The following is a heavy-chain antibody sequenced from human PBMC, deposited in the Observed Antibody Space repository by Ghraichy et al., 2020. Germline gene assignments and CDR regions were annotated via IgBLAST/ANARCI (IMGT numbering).Heavy chain of an antibody. J-gene: IGHJ4*02. V-gene: IGHV3-23*01. CDR2: ISASGDGT. CDR3: ARYLMGRPYTGCDY. Sequence: GGSLRLSCAASGFTFSTHAMTWVRQPPGKGLEWVSAISASGDGTYYADSVGGRFIISRDNSKNTLFLQMNSPRAEDAAIYYCARYLMGRPYTGCDYRGQGTLVTVSS. CDR1: GFTFSTHA. D-gene: IGHD5-12*01.